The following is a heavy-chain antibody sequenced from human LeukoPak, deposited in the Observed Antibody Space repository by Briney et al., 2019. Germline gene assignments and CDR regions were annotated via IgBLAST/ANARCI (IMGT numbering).Heavy chain of an antibody. CDR3: ARDSGWGLDY. CDR1: GGSFSGYY. Sequence: PSETLSLTCAVYGGSFSGYYWSWIRQPPGKGLEWIGEINHSGSTNYNPSLKSRVTISVDTSKNQFSLKLSSVTAADTAVYYCARDSGWGLDYWGQGTLVTVSS. D-gene: IGHD5-12*01. J-gene: IGHJ4*02. V-gene: IGHV4-34*01. CDR2: INHSGST.